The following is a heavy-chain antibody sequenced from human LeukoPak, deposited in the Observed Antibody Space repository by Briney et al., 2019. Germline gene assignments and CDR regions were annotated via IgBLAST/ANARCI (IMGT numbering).Heavy chain of an antibody. Sequence: ASVKVSCKASGYTFTSYGISWVRQAPGQGLEWMGWISAYNGNTNYAQKLQGRVTMTTDTSTSTAYMELRSLRSDDTAVYYCARGEEYCGGDCPPLDYWGQGTLVTVSS. CDR3: ARGEEYCGGDCPPLDY. J-gene: IGHJ4*02. CDR2: ISAYNGNT. D-gene: IGHD2-21*02. V-gene: IGHV1-18*01. CDR1: GYTFTSYG.